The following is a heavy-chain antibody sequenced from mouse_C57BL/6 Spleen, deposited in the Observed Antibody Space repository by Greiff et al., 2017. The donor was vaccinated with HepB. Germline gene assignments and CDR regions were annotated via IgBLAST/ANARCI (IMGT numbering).Heavy chain of an antibody. Sequence: EVQLVESGGGLVQPGGSLKLSCAASGFTFSDYYMYWVRQTPEKRLEWVAYISNGGGSTYYPDTVKGRFTISRDNAKNTLYLQMSRLKSEDTAMYYGARRRVYGPSLYYFDYWGQGTTLTVSS. CDR3: ARRRVYGPSLYYFDY. V-gene: IGHV5-12*01. CDR1: GFTFSDYY. CDR2: ISNGGGST. D-gene: IGHD1-1*01. J-gene: IGHJ2*01.